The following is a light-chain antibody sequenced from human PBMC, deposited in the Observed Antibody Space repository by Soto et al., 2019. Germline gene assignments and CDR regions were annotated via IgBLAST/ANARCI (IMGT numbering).Light chain of an antibody. CDR2: WAS. CDR1: QSVLWSSNSKSC. CDR3: QKYYTTLVK. J-gene: IGKJ1*01. Sequence: DIVMTQSPDSLAVSLGERATINCKSSQSVLWSSNSKSCVAWYQQRPGQPPKLLIYWASTRESGVPDRFSGSDSGTDLTLTISSLQAEDVAVYFCQKYYTTLVKLGQGTKVEIK. V-gene: IGKV4-1*01.